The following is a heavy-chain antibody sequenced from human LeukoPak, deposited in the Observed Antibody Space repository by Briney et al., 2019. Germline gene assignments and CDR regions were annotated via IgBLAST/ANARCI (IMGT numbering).Heavy chain of an antibody. Sequence: PGGSLRLSCAASGFSFNTYTMNWVRQAPGKGLEWVSSISSSSSYIYYADSVKGRFTISRDNAKNSLYLQMNSLRAEDTAVYYCARGPTKGNAFDIWGQGTMVTVSS. J-gene: IGHJ3*02. D-gene: IGHD2-8*01. CDR3: ARGPTKGNAFDI. CDR1: GFSFNTYT. CDR2: ISSSSSYI. V-gene: IGHV3-21*01.